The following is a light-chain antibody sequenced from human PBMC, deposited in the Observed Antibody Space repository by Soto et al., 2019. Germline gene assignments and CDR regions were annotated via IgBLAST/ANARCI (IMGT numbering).Light chain of an antibody. Sequence: QSALTQPASVSGSPGQSITISCTGTSSDVGGYGYVSWYQQRPGNAPKLMIYEVINRPSGVSSRFSGSKSGNTASLTISGLLAEDEADYFCTSYTSASIGVFGGGTKLTVL. J-gene: IGLJ3*02. CDR2: EVI. CDR1: SSDVGGYGY. CDR3: TSYTSASIGV. V-gene: IGLV2-14*01.